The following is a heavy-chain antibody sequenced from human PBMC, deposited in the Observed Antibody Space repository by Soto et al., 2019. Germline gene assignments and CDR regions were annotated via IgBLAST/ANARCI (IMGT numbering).Heavy chain of an antibody. CDR2: IIPIFGIA. D-gene: IGHD2-15*01. CDR3: AGNLVVVAARWPWYFDL. V-gene: IGHV1-69*13. J-gene: IGHJ2*01. Sequence: ASVKVSCKASGGTFSSYAISWVRQAPGQGLEWMGGIIPIFGIANYAQKFQGRVTITADESTSTAYMELSSLRSEDTAVYYCAGNLVVVAARWPWYFDLWGRGTLVTVSS. CDR1: GGTFSSYA.